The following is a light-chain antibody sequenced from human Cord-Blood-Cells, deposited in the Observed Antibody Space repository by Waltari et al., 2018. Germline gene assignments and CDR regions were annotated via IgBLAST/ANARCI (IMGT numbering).Light chain of an antibody. CDR2: KVS. CDR1: QSLVYSVGNTY. Sequence: DVVMTQSTLSLPVTLGQPASIPCRSRQSLVYSVGNTYLYLFQQRPGQSTRRLFSKVSYRDSGVPDRCSGSGSGTDFTLKISRVEAEDVGVYYCMQSTHWPWTFGQGTKVEIK. CDR3: MQSTHWPWT. V-gene: IGKV2-30*01. J-gene: IGKJ1*01.